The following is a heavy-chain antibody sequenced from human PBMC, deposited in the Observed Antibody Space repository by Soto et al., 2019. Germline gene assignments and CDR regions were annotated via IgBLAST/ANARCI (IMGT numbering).Heavy chain of an antibody. CDR3: ARHMRAVAAPLAY. CDR1: GGSISNTYW. Sequence: PSETLSLTCAVSGGSISNTYWWIWVRQPPGKGLEWIGEIYHSGSTHYTPSLKSRVTISMDKSENQFSLKLTSVTPADTSVYYCARHMRAVAAPLAYWGQGTVVTVSS. D-gene: IGHD6-19*01. V-gene: IGHV4-4*02. J-gene: IGHJ4*02. CDR2: IYHSGST.